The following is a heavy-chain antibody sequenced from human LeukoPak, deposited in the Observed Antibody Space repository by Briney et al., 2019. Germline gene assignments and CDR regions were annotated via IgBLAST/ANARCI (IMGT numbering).Heavy chain of an antibody. CDR3: AKISWDGRGTFY. Sequence: GGSRRLSCAASGLTFSTYSMGWVRQAPGKGLEWVSAIRGGGENTYYADSVKGRFTISRDNSKGTLSLQMNSLRAEDTAVYYCAKISWDGRGTFYWGQGTLVTVSS. J-gene: IGHJ4*02. D-gene: IGHD2-15*01. CDR1: GLTFSTYS. V-gene: IGHV3-23*01. CDR2: IRGGGENT.